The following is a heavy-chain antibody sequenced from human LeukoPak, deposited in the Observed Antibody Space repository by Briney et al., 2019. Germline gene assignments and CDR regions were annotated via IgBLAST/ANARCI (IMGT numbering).Heavy chain of an antibody. CDR1: GESLSSNSAA. CDR2: TYYRSKWYI. V-gene: IGHV6-1*01. D-gene: IGHD3-16*01. Sequence: SQTLSLTCVIPGESLSSNSAAWNWIRQSPSRGLEWLGRTYYRSKWYIGYAVSVKSRISIDRDASKNQFSLQLNSVTPEDTAVYYCAREGDDDDAFDIWGQGTMVTVSS. J-gene: IGHJ3*02. CDR3: AREGDDDDAFDI.